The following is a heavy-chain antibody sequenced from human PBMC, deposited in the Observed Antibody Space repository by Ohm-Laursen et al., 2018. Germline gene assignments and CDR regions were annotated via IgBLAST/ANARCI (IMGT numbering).Heavy chain of an antibody. D-gene: IGHD5-24*01. CDR2: IYYSGST. V-gene: IGHV4-31*03. Sequence: SQTLSLTCTVSGGSISSSSYYWSWIRQHPGKGLEWIGYIYYSGSTYYNPSLKSRVTISVDTSENQFSLNLNSVTAADTAVYYCARGDGYNFDYWGQGTLVTVSS. CDR3: ARGDGYNFDY. CDR1: GGSISSSSYY. J-gene: IGHJ4*02.